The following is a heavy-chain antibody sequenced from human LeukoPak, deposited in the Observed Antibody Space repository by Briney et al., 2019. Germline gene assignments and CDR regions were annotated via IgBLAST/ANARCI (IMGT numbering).Heavy chain of an antibody. D-gene: IGHD5-18*01. J-gene: IGHJ4*02. V-gene: IGHV3-74*01. Sequence: GSLLLSCAASGFTFISYWLHGVRQAPGKGLVWVSRSNSDGSSTSYEDSVKGRLTISRDNAKNTLYLQMNSLRADDTAVYYCATGRGYSYGWIGEKLLDYWGQGTLVTVSS. CDR3: ATGRGYSYGWIGEKLLDY. CDR2: SNSDGSST. CDR1: GFTFISYW.